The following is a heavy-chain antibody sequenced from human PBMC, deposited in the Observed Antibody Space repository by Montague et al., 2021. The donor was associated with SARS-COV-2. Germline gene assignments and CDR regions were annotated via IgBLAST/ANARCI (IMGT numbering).Heavy chain of an antibody. CDR2: TYYRPEWYS. D-gene: IGHD2-15*01. J-gene: IGHJ4*02. V-gene: IGHV6-1*01. CDR3: ARAERGSCGDGNCYQYFFNY. Sequence: CAISGDSVSTNSGTRNWVRLSPSRGLEWLGRTYYRPEWYSDYSVSVKSRISINPDTSKNQFSLQLNSVTPEDTAVYYCARAERGSCGDGNCYQYFFNYWGQGTLVTVSS. CDR1: GDSVSTNSGT.